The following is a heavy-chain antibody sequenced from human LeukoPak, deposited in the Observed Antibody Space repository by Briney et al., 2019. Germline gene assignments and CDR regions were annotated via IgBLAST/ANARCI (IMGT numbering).Heavy chain of an antibody. V-gene: IGHV3-20*04. CDR3: ARDTGGYENFDY. CDR1: GFTFSNHT. CDR2: INWNGGST. J-gene: IGHJ4*02. Sequence: GGSLRLSCGASGFTFSNHTMNWVRQAPGKGLEWVSGINWNGGSTGYVDSAKGRFTISRDNAKKSLYLQMNSLRAEDTALYYCARDTGGYENFDYWGQGTLVTVSS. D-gene: IGHD5-12*01.